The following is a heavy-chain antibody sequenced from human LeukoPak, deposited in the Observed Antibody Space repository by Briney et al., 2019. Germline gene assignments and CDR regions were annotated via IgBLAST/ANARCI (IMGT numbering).Heavy chain of an antibody. V-gene: IGHV3-23*01. Sequence: GGSLRLSCAASGFTFSSYAMSWVRQAPGKGLEWVSAISGSGGSTYYADSVKGRFTISRDNSKNTLYLQMNSLRAEDTAAYYCAKRGGWYNYYYYMDVWGKGTTVTVSS. J-gene: IGHJ6*03. D-gene: IGHD3-10*01. CDR3: AKRGGWYNYYYYMDV. CDR1: GFTFSSYA. CDR2: ISGSGGST.